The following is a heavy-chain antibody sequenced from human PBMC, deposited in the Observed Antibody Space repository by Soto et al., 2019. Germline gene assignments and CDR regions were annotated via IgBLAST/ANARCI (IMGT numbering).Heavy chain of an antibody. J-gene: IGHJ6*02. CDR2: IYPGGGSEN. CDR3: ARHEQYFYSYYGMDV. V-gene: IGHV5-51*07. CDR1: GYSFTTYW. Sequence: TGESLKISCKTSGYSFTTYWIAWVHQMPGKGLEWVGIIYPGGGSENRYNPSFQGRVTISADRSTATAYLEWHSLRASDTATYYCARHEQYFYSYYGMDVWGQGTTVTVSS.